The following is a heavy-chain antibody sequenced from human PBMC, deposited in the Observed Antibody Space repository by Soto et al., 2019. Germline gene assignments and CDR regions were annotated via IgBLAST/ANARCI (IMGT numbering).Heavy chain of an antibody. CDR2: ISPYDGDT. J-gene: IGHJ5*02. D-gene: IGHD1-26*01. CDR1: GYTSTTYG. V-gene: IGHV1-18*01. CDR3: ARDHGGSYQADSFDP. Sequence: QVQLVQSGVEVKKPGASVKVSCKASGYTSTTYGISWVRQAPGQGLEWMGWISPYDGDTNYADTLQGRVTLTTDTSTTTAYMELRSLRSDDTAMYYCARDHGGSYQADSFDPWGQGTLVIVSS.